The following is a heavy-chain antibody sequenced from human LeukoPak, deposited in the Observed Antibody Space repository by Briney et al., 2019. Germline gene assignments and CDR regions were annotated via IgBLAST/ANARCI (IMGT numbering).Heavy chain of an antibody. CDR2: INEDGSTT. V-gene: IGHV3-74*01. CDR3: VRDLGGRSGH. D-gene: IGHD1-26*01. CDR1: GFTCSSNW. J-gene: IGHJ4*02. Sequence: GGSLRLSCAASGFTCSSNWMHWVRQAPGKGLVWVSRINEDGSTTNYADSVKGRSTIFRDNAKNTLYLQMNSLRAEDTAVYYCVRDLGGRSGHWGQGTLATVSS.